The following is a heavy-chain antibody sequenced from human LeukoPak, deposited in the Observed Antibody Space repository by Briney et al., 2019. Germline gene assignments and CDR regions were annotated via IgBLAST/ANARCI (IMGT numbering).Heavy chain of an antibody. V-gene: IGHV5-10-1*01. CDR1: GSIFSNYW. Sequence: GASLLISGECAGSIFSNYWIRGGRELRGKGVEWIGRIDPSHSYTKYNPSFQGHFTISADKSISTAYLQWSSLPASDSAMYYCASMIRGYYAMDVWGQGTPVTVSS. CDR2: IDPSHSYT. J-gene: IGHJ6*02. CDR3: ASMIRGYYAMDV. D-gene: IGHD3-10*01.